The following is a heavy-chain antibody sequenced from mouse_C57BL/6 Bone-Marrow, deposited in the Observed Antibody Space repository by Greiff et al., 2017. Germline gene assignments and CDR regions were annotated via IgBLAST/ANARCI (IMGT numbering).Heavy chain of an antibody. CDR2: IYPRSGNT. V-gene: IGHV1-81*01. D-gene: IGHD2-1*01. CDR3: ARRGWYSGFAY. Sequence: VKLQESGAELARPGASVKLSCKASGYTFTSYGISWVKQRTGQGLEWIGEIYPRSGNTYYNEKFKGKATLTADKSSSTAYMELRSLTSEDSAVYFCARRGWYSGFAYWGQGTLVTVSA. CDR1: GYTFTSYG. J-gene: IGHJ3*01.